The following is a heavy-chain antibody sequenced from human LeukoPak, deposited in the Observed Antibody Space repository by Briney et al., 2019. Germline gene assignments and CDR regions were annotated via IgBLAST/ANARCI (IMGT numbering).Heavy chain of an antibody. D-gene: IGHD2/OR15-2a*01. Sequence: GGSLRLSCAASGFTFSSYSMNWVRQAPGKGLEWVSSISSSSSYIYYADSVKGRFTISRDNAKNSLYLQMNSLRAEDTAVYYCARDSRAYYYYGMDVWGQGTTVTVSS. J-gene: IGHJ6*02. CDR2: ISSSSSYI. CDR3: ARDSRAYYYYGMDV. V-gene: IGHV3-21*01. CDR1: GFTFSSYS.